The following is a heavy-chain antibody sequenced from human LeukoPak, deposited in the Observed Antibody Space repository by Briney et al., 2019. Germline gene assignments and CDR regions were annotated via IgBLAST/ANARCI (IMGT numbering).Heavy chain of an antibody. D-gene: IGHD4-17*01. V-gene: IGHV1-69*04. Sequence: SVKVSCKASGGTFSSYAISWVRQAPGQGLEWMGRIIPILGIANYAQEFQGRVTITADKSTSTAYMELSSLRSEDTAVYYCARDAHASYGDPPDYWGQGTLVTVSS. J-gene: IGHJ4*02. CDR3: ARDAHASYGDPPDY. CDR1: GGTFSSYA. CDR2: IIPILGIA.